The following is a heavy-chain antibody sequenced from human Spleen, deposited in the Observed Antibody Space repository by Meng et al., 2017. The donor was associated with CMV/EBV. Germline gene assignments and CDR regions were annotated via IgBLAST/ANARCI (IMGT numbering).Heavy chain of an antibody. CDR1: GFSFSDYG. J-gene: IGHJ4*02. V-gene: IGHV3-30*02. D-gene: IGHD2-2*01. CDR3: AKDWGRYCRGISCYRSYFDS. CDR2: IQFDGNSK. Sequence: GESLKISFAASGFSFSDYGMHWVRQAPGKGLEWLTFIQFDGNSKYYGDSVKGRFTISRDNSKNTVSLQMNSLRAEDTAVYYCAKDWGRYCRGISCYRSYFDSWGQGTLVTVSS.